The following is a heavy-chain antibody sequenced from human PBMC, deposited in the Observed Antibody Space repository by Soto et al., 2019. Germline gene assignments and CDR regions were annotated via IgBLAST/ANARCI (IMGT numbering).Heavy chain of an antibody. Sequence: PSCALSLTCAVYGGCFSDYFLTWIRQSPGKGLEWIGDINHRGSTSYNPSLKSRVTISLDTSKNQFSLRLTSVTAADTTVYYCARVLVGAFDFWGQGTLVTVSS. D-gene: IGHD1-26*01. V-gene: IGHV4-34*01. J-gene: IGHJ4*02. CDR1: GGCFSDYF. CDR3: ARVLVGAFDF. CDR2: INHRGST.